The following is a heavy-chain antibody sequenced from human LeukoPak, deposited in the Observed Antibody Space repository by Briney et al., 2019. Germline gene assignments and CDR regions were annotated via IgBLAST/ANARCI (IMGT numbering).Heavy chain of an antibody. V-gene: IGHV3-21*01. D-gene: IGHD2-8*02. Sequence: GRSLRLSCAASGFTFSRYAMKWVRQAPEKGLEWVSYISTGGDNTFYADSLKGRFTVSRDNAKNSLFLHMASLRAEDTAVYYCARSFCTSVSCPKGHYYYVIDVWGQGTTVTVSS. CDR1: GFTFSRYA. CDR3: ARSFCTSVSCPKGHYYYVIDV. CDR2: ISTGGDNT. J-gene: IGHJ6*02.